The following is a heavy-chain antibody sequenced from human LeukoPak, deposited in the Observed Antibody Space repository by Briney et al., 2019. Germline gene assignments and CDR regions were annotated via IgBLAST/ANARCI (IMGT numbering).Heavy chain of an antibody. J-gene: IGHJ2*01. CDR1: GYNFTRYG. CDR2: VSLYYGTT. D-gene: IGHD4-23*01. CDR3: ARLTYRGNFIDS. Sequence: ASVRDSGMTSGYNFTRYGLSWVRPAPGQGLEWMGWVSLYYGTTNSAQKFQGRVTMTTDIPTSTAFMELKSLRSDDTAVYYCARLTYRGNFIDSRGRRTGVSVTS. V-gene: IGHV1-18*01.